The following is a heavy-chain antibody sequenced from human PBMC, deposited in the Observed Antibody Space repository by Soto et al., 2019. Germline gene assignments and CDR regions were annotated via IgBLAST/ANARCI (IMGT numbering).Heavy chain of an antibody. D-gene: IGHD2-2*01. J-gene: IGHJ6*02. Sequence: ASVKVSCKASGYTFTSSGISWVRQAPGQGLERMGWINAGNGNTKYSQKFQGRVTITADESTSTAYMELSSLRSDDTAVYYCAREDSDRETGLVPAAIDGMDVWGQGTTVTVSS. V-gene: IGHV1-18*01. CDR3: AREDSDRETGLVPAAIDGMDV. CDR2: INAGNGNT. CDR1: GYTFTSSG.